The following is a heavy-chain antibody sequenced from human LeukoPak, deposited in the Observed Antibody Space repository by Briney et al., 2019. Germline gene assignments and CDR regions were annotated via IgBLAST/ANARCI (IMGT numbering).Heavy chain of an antibody. J-gene: IGHJ4*02. CDR3: ARDQYCSGGSCWDY. CDR2: ISCDGSNK. V-gene: IGHV3-30-3*01. D-gene: IGHD2-15*01. Sequence: GGPLRLLCAVSGYLFSRYAMHWLRQARGKGREGVGVISCDGSNKYYADSVKGRFTISRDNSKNTLYLQMNSLRAEDTAVYYCARDQYCSGGSCWDYWGQGTLVTVSS. CDR1: GYLFSRYA.